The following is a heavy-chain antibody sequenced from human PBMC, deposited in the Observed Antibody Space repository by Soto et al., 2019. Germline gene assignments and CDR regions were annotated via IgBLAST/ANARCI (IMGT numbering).Heavy chain of an antibody. D-gene: IGHD3-9*01. CDR3: AKTITSYGYYYYGLDV. Sequence: GGSLRLSCAASGLTFRSYWMHWVRQAPGKGLVWVSRINSSSSDTNYVDSVKGRFTISRDNAKNTLYLQMNSLRAEDTAVYYCAKTITSYGYYYYGLDVWGQGTTVTVSS. J-gene: IGHJ6*02. V-gene: IGHV3-21*04. CDR1: GLTFRSYW. CDR2: INSSSSDT.